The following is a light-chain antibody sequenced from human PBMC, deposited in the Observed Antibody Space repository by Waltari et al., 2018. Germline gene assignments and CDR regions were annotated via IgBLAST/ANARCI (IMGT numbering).Light chain of an antibody. Sequence: DIKMTQSPSSLSPSVGERVITTCRASQAISTFLAWFQLKPGKYPKPLIYAASTLQTGVSSNFSGSGSGTDFTLTISSLQPGDCATYYCQQYSTFPPTFGGGTRVEI. CDR2: AAS. CDR1: QAISTF. V-gene: IGKV1-16*02. CDR3: QQYSTFPPT. J-gene: IGKJ4*01.